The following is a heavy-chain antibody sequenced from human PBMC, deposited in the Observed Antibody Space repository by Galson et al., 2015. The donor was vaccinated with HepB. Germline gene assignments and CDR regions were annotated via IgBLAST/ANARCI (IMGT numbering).Heavy chain of an antibody. Sequence: SLRLSCAASGFSVSDSFMSWVRQVPGKGLEWVSIIYSGDRTFYTDSVKGRFSISRDNSRNTMYLQMNSLKGDDTAVYYCARGTSGHDCWGQGTLVTVSP. V-gene: IGHV3-53*01. CDR3: ARGTSGHDC. J-gene: IGHJ4*02. CDR1: GFSVSDSF. D-gene: IGHD5-12*01. CDR2: IYSGDRT.